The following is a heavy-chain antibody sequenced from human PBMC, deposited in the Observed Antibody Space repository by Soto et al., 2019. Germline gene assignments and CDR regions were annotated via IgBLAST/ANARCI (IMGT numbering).Heavy chain of an antibody. CDR2: IYFSGTT. V-gene: IGHV4-31*03. J-gene: IGHJ3*02. Sequence: SETLSLTCTVSGGSISSGDSYWTWIRQHPRKGLEWIGYIYFSGTTTYNPSLKSRLSISIHTSKNQFSLKLNSVTAADTAIYYCARDDYVGNSGALDIWGQGTMVTVSS. CDR3: ARDDYVGNSGALDI. D-gene: IGHD4-17*01. CDR1: GGSISSGDSY.